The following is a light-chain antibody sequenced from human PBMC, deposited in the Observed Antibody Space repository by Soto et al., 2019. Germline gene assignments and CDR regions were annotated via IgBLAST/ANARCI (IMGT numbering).Light chain of an antibody. Sequence: QSALTQPPSVSTAPGQKVTISCSGSSSNIGNNYVSWYQQLPGTAPKLLIYDNNKRPSGIPDQFSGSKSGTSATLGITGLQTGDEADYYCGTWDSSLSFYVFGTGTKVTVL. CDR1: SSNIGNNY. CDR2: DNN. V-gene: IGLV1-51*01. J-gene: IGLJ1*01. CDR3: GTWDSSLSFYV.